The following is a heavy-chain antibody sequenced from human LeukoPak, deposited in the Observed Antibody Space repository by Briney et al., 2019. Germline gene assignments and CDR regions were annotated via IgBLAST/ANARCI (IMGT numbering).Heavy chain of an antibody. V-gene: IGHV4-34*01. CDR2: INHSGST. CDR1: GGSFSGYY. J-gene: IGHJ4*02. D-gene: IGHD3-16*02. Sequence: SETLSLTCAVYGGSFSGYYWSWIRQPPGKGLEWIGEINHSGSTNYNPSLKSRVTISVDTSKNQFSLKLSSVTAADTAVYYCARGHYDYVWGSYRTPKAYYFDYWGQGTLVTVSS. CDR3: ARGHYDYVWGSYRTPKAYYFDY.